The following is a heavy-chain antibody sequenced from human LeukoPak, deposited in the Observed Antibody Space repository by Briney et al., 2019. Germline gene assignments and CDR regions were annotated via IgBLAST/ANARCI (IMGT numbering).Heavy chain of an antibody. CDR2: ISYSGST. CDR1: GGSISSSSYY. V-gene: IGHV4-39*01. CDR3: ARRRDTTSYYGAFDI. D-gene: IGHD3-22*01. J-gene: IGHJ3*02. Sequence: SETLSLTCTVSGGSISSSSYYWGWIRQPPGKGLEWIASISYSGSTYYHPSVKGRVTISVDTSKNQFSLKLSSVTAADTAVYYCARRRDTTSYYGAFDIWGQGTMVIVSS.